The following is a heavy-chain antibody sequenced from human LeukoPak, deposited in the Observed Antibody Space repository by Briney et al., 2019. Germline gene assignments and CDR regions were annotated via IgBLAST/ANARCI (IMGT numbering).Heavy chain of an antibody. J-gene: IGHJ4*02. D-gene: IGHD6-13*01. Sequence: PSETLSLTCTVSRGSINNYYWTWIRQPPGKGLECIGYVYYTGSTYYNPSLKSRVTISVDTSRNQFSLKLTSVTAADTAVYYCAIPGIAATGAFDCWGQGTLVTVSS. V-gene: IGHV4-59*01. CDR2: VYYTGST. CDR3: AIPGIAATGAFDC. CDR1: RGSINNYY.